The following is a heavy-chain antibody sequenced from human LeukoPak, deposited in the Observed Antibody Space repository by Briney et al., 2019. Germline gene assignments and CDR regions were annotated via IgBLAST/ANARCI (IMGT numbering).Heavy chain of an antibody. CDR3: TTSGRFGELSTYYYYMDV. CDR2: ISGSGGRT. J-gene: IGHJ6*03. V-gene: IGHV3-23*01. CDR1: GFHFSTYG. Sequence: GMSLRLSCAASGFHFSTYGMSWVRQAPGKGLEWVSGISGSGGRTHYAESVKGRFTISRDNSKNTLYLQMNSLRAEDAAVYYCTTSGRFGELSTYYYYMDVWGKGTTVTISS. D-gene: IGHD3-10*01.